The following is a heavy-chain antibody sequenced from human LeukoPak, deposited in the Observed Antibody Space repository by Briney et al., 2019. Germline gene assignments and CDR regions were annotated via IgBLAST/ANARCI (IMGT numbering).Heavy chain of an antibody. Sequence: GESLKISCKGSGYSFTSYWIGWVRQMPGKGLEWMGIIYPGDSDTRYSPSFQGQVTISADKSISTAYLQWSSLKASDTATYYCARRGDSSGYYFDYWGQGTLVTVSS. J-gene: IGHJ4*02. D-gene: IGHD3-22*01. CDR2: IYPGDSDT. CDR3: ARRGDSSGYYFDY. V-gene: IGHV5-51*01. CDR1: GYSFTSYW.